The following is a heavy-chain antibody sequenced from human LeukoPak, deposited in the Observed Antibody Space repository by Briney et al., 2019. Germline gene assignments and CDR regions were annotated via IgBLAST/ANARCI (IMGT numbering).Heavy chain of an antibody. Sequence: ASVKVSCKASGYTFTSYYMHWVRQAPGQGLEWMGIINPSGGSTSYAQKFQDRVTVTRDTSTSTVYMELSSLRSEDTAVYYCAREVAFTTPFDYWGQGTLVTVSS. CDR1: GYTFTSYY. V-gene: IGHV1-46*01. CDR2: INPSGGST. J-gene: IGHJ4*02. CDR3: AREVAFTTPFDY. D-gene: IGHD1-1*01.